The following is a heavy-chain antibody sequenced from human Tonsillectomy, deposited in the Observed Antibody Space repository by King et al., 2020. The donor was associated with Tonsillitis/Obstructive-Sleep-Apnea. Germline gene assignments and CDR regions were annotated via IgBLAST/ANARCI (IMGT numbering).Heavy chain of an antibody. CDR1: GFTFSSYA. Sequence: VQLVESGGGVVQPGRSLRLSCAASGFTFSSYAMHWVRQAPGKGLEWVAIISYDGINKYYADSVKGRFTISRDNSKNTLYLQMNSLRAEDTAVYYCARALDYSSGMDVWGQGTTATVSS. CDR2: ISYDGINK. J-gene: IGHJ6*02. V-gene: IGHV3-30*04. CDR3: ARALDYSSGMDV.